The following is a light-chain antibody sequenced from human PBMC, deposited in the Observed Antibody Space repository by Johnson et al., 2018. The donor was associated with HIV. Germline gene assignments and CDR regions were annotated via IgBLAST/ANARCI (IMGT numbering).Light chain of an antibody. CDR1: SSNIGSNP. J-gene: IGLJ1*01. CDR3: GTWDSSLSAYV. Sequence: VLTQPPSASGTPGQRVTISCSGSSSNIGSNPVNWYQQLPGTAPSLLIYENNTRPSGIPDRFSGSKSGSSATLGITGLQTGDEADYYCGTWDSSLSAYVFGTGTKVTVL. CDR2: ENN. V-gene: IGLV1-51*01.